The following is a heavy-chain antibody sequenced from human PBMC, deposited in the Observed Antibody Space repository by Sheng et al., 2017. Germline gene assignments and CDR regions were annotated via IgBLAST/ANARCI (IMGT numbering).Heavy chain of an antibody. CDR1: GYTFINYA. CDR2: ISAYNGNT. Sequence: QVQLEQSGGEVKKPGASVKVSCKASGYTFINYAFSWVRQAPGQGLEWMGSISAYNGNTNFAQKFQDRLTLTTDTSSTTAYMELRNLRSDDTAVFYCARQRDYGDRDDYWGQGTLVTVSS. CDR3: ARQRDYGDRDDY. D-gene: IGHD4-17*01. J-gene: IGHJ4*02. V-gene: IGHV1-18*01.